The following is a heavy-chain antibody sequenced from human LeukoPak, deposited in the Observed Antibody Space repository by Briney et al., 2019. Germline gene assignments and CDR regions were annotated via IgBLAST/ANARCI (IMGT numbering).Heavy chain of an antibody. V-gene: IGHV3-49*04. CDR1: GFTFGDHS. D-gene: IGHD5-18*01. CDR2: IRSRAYRGTI. Sequence: GGSLRLSCSTSGFTFGDHSMRWVRQAPGKGREWVGFIRSRAYRGTIEYAASVRDIFTISRDDSKSIAYLQMNSLKIDDTAVYFCGRGPIELWLHNGIDVWGQGTTVTVSS. CDR3: GRGPIELWLHNGIDV. J-gene: IGHJ6*02.